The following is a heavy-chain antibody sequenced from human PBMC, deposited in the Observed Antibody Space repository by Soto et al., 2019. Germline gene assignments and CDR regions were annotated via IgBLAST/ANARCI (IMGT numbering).Heavy chain of an antibody. D-gene: IGHD2-2*01. V-gene: IGHV1-69*04. J-gene: IGHJ3*02. CDR3: ARDPRDIVVVPAAMSDFDI. CDR1: GGTFSSYT. CDR2: IIPILGIA. Sequence: SVKVSCKASGGTFSSYTISWVRQAPGQGLEWMGRIIPILGIANYAQKFQGRVTITADKSTSTAYMELSSLRSEDTAVYYCARDPRDIVVVPAAMSDFDIWGQGTMVTVSS.